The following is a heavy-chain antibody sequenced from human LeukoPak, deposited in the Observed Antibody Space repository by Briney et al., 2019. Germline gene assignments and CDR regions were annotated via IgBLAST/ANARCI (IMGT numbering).Heavy chain of an antibody. Sequence: GGSLRLSCAASGFPLSSYWMHWVRQPAGKGLVWVSRINSGGSDTSYADSVESRFTISRDNAKNILYLQMNRLRAEDTALYYCATSLGPLTEYWGQGTLVTVSS. CDR3: ATSLGPLTEY. D-gene: IGHD7-27*01. CDR1: GFPLSSYW. V-gene: IGHV3-74*01. CDR2: INSGGSDT. J-gene: IGHJ4*02.